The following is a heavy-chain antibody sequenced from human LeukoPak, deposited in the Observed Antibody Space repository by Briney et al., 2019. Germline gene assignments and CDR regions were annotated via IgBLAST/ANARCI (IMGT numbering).Heavy chain of an antibody. CDR2: ISPSSSST. J-gene: IGHJ4*02. Sequence: PGGSLRLSCAASGFTFSDFYMTWIRQAPGKGLEWVSYISPSSSSTKYADSVKGRFTISRDDAKNSLYLQMNSLRGEDTALYYCARGHLGLDNWGQGTLVTVSS. CDR3: ARGHLGLDN. CDR1: GFTFSDFY. V-gene: IGHV3-11*05.